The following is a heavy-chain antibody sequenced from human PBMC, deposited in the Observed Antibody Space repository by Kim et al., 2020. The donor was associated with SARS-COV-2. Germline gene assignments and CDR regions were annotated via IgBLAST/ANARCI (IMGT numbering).Heavy chain of an antibody. V-gene: IGHV1-3*01. Sequence: ASVKVSCKASGYTFTSYAMHWVRQAPGQRLEWMGWINAGNGNTKYSQKFQGRVTITRDTSASTAYMELSSLRSEDTAVYYCARVSYYDIFRYYYYYMDVWGKGTTVTVSS. CDR1: GYTFTSYA. D-gene: IGHD3-9*01. J-gene: IGHJ6*03. CDR2: INAGNGNT. CDR3: ARVSYYDIFRYYYYYMDV.